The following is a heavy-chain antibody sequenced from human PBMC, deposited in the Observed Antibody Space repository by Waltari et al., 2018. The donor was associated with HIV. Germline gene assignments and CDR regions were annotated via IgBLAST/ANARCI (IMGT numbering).Heavy chain of an antibody. Sequence: EVQVAESGGGLVQPGGSLRLSCVASEFRRGAHTMSWVRQAPGKGLEWVANIKQDGRDKFYAAPVKGRFTISRDYARNTVFLQMDNLGAEDTALYFCARESRYRGHDDACDVWGQGTMVTVSS. D-gene: IGHD2-21*01. CDR2: IKQDGRDK. V-gene: IGHV3-7*01. CDR1: EFRRGAHT. J-gene: IGHJ3*01. CDR3: ARESRYRGHDDACDV.